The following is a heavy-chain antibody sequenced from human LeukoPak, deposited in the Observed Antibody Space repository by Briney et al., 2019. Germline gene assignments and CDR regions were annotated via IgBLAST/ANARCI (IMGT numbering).Heavy chain of an antibody. J-gene: IGHJ4*02. D-gene: IGHD2-15*01. CDR2: ISGSGNGFSI. Sequence: GGSLRPSCSASGFVFSIYTMYWVRQTPGKGPEYVSTISGSGNGFSIYYADSVKGRFTISRDDSKSTLCLQMNSLRAEDTAVYYCAKQLGYCSDGSCYFPYWGQGTLVTVSS. CDR1: GFVFSIYT. V-gene: IGHV3-64*04. CDR3: AKQLGYCSDGSCYFPY.